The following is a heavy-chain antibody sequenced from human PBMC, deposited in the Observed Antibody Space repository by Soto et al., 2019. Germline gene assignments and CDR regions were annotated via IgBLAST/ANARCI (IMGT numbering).Heavy chain of an antibody. J-gene: IGHJ3*02. Sequence: SETLSLTCTVSGGSISIGGYYWSWIRQHPGKGLEWIGYIYYSGSTYYNPSLKSRVTISVDTSKNQFSLKLSSVTAADTAVYYCARVGRDIVVVVAAYDAFDIWGQGTMVTVSS. D-gene: IGHD2-15*01. CDR2: IYYSGST. CDR1: GGSISIGGYY. CDR3: ARVGRDIVVVVAAYDAFDI. V-gene: IGHV4-31*03.